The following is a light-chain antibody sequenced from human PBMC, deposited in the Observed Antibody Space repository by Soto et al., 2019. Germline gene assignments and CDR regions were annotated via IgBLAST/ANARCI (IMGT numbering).Light chain of an antibody. CDR2: GNH. CDR3: AAWDDSLNGRYV. CDR1: NSNIGTNT. J-gene: IGLJ1*01. V-gene: IGLV1-44*01. Sequence: QSVLTQPPSASGTPGQRVTISCSGSNSNIGTNTVNWYQQLPGTAPKLLIYGNHHRPSGVPDRFSDSKSGTSASLAISGLQSEDEADYYCAAWDDSLNGRYVFGTGTKLTVL.